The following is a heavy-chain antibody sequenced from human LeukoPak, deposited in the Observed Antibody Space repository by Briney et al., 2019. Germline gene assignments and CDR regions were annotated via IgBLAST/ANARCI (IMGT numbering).Heavy chain of an antibody. CDR1: GGSVSSTNW. V-gene: IGHV4-4*02. J-gene: IGHJ4*02. CDR3: GREGGFYRPLDY. D-gene: IGHD6-25*01. Sequence: SETLSLTCGVSGGSVSSTNWWTWLRQPPGKVLEWSGEVHLDGRTNFNPSLKSRLTMSVDLSENHVSLKLTSVTAADTAVYYCGREGGFYRPLDYSGQGTLVTVSS. CDR2: VHLDGRT.